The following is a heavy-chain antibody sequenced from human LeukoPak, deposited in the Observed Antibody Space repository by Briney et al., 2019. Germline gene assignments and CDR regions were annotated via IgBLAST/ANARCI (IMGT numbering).Heavy chain of an antibody. J-gene: IGHJ4*02. CDR3: ASRDGSVFDY. CDR1: GYIFTDYF. D-gene: IGHD5-24*01. CDR2: INPKSGGT. V-gene: IGHV1-2*02. Sequence: ASVKVSCKASGYIFTDYFMHWVRQAPGQGLEWMGWINPKSGGTNYAPNLQGRVTMTRDTSTSTAYMELSRLRSDDTAEYYCASRDGSVFDYWGQGTLVTVSS.